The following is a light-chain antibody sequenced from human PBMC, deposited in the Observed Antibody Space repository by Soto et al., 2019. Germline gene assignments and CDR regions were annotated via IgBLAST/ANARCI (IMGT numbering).Light chain of an antibody. Sequence: QSVLTQPPSVSAAPGQKVTISCSGSSSNIGNNYVSWYQQLPGTAPKLLIYDNHKRPSGIPDRFSGSKSGTSATPGITGLQTGDEADYYCETWDSSLSAVVFGGGTKLTVL. J-gene: IGLJ2*01. V-gene: IGLV1-51*01. CDR2: DNH. CDR3: ETWDSSLSAVV. CDR1: SSNIGNNY.